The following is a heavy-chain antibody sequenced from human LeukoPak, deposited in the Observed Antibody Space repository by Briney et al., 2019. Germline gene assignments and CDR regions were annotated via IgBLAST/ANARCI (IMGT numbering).Heavy chain of an antibody. CDR3: ARDKKGGVSSEIDY. V-gene: IGHV3-74*01. D-gene: IGHD2-2*01. CDR1: GFTLSSTYW. Sequence: GGSLRLSCAVSGFTLSSTYWMHWVRQAPGKGLVWVSRINSDGRRTNYADSVKGRFTISRNNTKNTLYLQMTSLSAEDTAVYYCARDKKGGVSSEIDYWGQGARVTVSS. J-gene: IGHJ4*02. CDR2: INSDGRRT.